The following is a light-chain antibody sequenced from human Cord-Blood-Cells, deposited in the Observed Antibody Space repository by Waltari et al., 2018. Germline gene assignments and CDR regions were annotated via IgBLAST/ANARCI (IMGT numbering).Light chain of an antibody. CDR3: SSYTRSSTYV. CDR2: EVS. V-gene: IGLV2-14*01. CDR1: SSDVGGYNY. Sequence: QSALTQPASVSGSPGQSITISFTGTSSDVGGYNYVSWYQQHPGKAPKLMIYEVSKRPSGVSNRFSGSKSGNTASLTISGLQAEDEADYYCSSYTRSSTYVFGTGTKVTVL. J-gene: IGLJ1*01.